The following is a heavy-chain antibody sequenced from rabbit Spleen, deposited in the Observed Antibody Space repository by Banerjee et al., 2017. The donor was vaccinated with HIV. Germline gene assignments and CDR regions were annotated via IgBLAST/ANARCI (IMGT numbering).Heavy chain of an antibody. CDR2: INAVTGMA. CDR1: GFSFCNKAV. Sequence: GGGLAVVEVSLKITCTASGFSFCNKAVLCWVRQAPGKGLEWNACINAVTGMAVYASWAKGRFTFSKTSSFTATVHMTDLSVTGMPTYVLAIEFQGYTRLNTGWGGPGTLVTVS. D-gene: IGHD7-1*01. J-gene: IGHJ6*01. V-gene: IGHV1S45*01. CDR3: AIEFQGYTRLNTGW.